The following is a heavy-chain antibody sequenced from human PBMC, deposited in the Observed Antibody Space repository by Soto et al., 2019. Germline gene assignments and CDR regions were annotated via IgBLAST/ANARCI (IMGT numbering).Heavy chain of an antibody. CDR1: RFTFSYYA. D-gene: IGHD3-10*01. J-gene: IGHJ3*02. CDR3: AKVRTPDDYYGSLGGAFDI. Sequence: GGSLRLSCAASRFTFSYYAMHWIRQAPGKGLEWMAVILSDGSKQYYAESVKGRFTISRDNSKSTLYLQMNSLRAEDTALYYCAKVRTPDDYYGSLGGAFDIWGQGTMVTVSS. V-gene: IGHV3-30*04. CDR2: ILSDGSKQ.